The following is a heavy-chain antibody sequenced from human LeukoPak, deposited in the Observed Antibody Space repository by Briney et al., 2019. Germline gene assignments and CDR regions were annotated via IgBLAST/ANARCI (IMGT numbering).Heavy chain of an antibody. D-gene: IGHD3-10*01. CDR3: ARSYYYGSGSYYNFQIYFDY. V-gene: IGHV5-51*01. J-gene: IGHJ4*02. CDR2: IYPGDSDT. CDR1: GYSFTSYW. Sequence: GESLKISCKGSGYSFTSYWIGWVRQMPGKGLEWMGIIYPGDSDTRYSPSFQGQVTISADESISTAYLQWSSLKASDTAMYYCARSYYYGSGSYYNFQIYFDYWGQGTLVTVSS.